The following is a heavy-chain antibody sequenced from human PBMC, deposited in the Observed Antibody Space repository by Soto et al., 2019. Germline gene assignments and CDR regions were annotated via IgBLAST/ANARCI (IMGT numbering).Heavy chain of an antibody. CDR3: ARWGYSGSYVDWFDP. J-gene: IGHJ5*02. V-gene: IGHV4-34*01. D-gene: IGHD1-26*01. CDR1: GGSFSGYY. CDR2: INHSGST. Sequence: PSETLSLTCAVYGGSFSGYYWSWIRQPPGKGLEWIGEINHSGSTNYNPSLKSRVTISVDTSKNQFSLKLSPVTAADTAVYYCARWGYSGSYVDWFDPWGQGTLVTVSS.